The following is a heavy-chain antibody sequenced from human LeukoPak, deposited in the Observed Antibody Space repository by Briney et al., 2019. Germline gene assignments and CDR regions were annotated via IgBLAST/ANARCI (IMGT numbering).Heavy chain of an antibody. CDR3: AVAAAFSPTRESWFDP. J-gene: IGHJ5*02. V-gene: IGHV4-34*01. CDR2: INHSGST. Sequence: PSETLSLTCAVYGGSFSGYYWSWIRQPPGKGLEWIGEINHSGSTNYNPSLKSRVTISVDTSKNQFSLKLSSVTAADTAVYYCAVAAAFSPTRESWFDPWGQGTLVTVSS. D-gene: IGHD6-13*01. CDR1: GGSFSGYY.